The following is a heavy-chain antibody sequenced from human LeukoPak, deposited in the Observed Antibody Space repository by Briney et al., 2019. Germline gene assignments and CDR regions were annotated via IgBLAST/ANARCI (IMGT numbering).Heavy chain of an antibody. CDR3: ARHESCSSSSCSFFGPTT. CDR1: GGPIGTYY. V-gene: IGHV4-59*08. Sequence: SETLSLTCTVSGGPIGTYYWSWIRQPPGKGLEWIGNIDYSGSTNYNPSLRSRVTISEDTSKNQFSLKLSSVTAADTAVYYCARHESCSSSSCSFFGPTTWGQGTLVTVSS. J-gene: IGHJ5*02. D-gene: IGHD2-15*01. CDR2: IDYSGST.